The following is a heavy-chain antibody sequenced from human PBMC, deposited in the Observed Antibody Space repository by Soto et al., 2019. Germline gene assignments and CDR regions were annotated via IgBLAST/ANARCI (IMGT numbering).Heavy chain of an antibody. V-gene: IGHV2-5*01. J-gene: IGHJ4*02. D-gene: IGHD6-19*01. CDR1: GCSLSTSGLG. Sequence: QITLKESGPTLVRPTQTLTLTCTFSGCSLSTSGLGVGWIRQPPGKALEWLALIYWNDDKRYSPSLKARLTITKDTSKNQVVLTMTNMDPVDTATYYCAHRPSGWYLFDYWGQGTLVTVSS. CDR2: IYWNDDK. CDR3: AHRPSGWYLFDY.